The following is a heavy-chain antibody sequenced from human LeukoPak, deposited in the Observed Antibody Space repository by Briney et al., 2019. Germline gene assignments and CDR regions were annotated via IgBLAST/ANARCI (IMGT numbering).Heavy chain of an antibody. CDR2: IKKDGSEK. CDR3: VRDFEWSFDT. V-gene: IGHV3-7*01. CDR1: GFTFSSYW. D-gene: IGHD3-3*01. J-gene: IGHJ4*02. Sequence: GGSLRLSCAASGFTFSSYWMSWVRQAPGKGLEWVANIKKDGSEKYYVDSVKGRFTVSRDNAKTSLYLQTNSLRAEDTALYYCVRDFEWSFDTWAQGTLVTVSS.